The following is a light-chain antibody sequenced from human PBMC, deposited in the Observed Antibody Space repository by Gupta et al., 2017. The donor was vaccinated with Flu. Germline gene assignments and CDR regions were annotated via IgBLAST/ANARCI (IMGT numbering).Light chain of an antibody. Sequence: DIVMTQSPLSLRVTPGEPASISCISSQSLLQSNGYNYLDWYLQKPGQYPQLLIFWGSNRASGAPDRFSGSGTGTDFTLKIRRVEAEDVEVYYCMQTIQTPRTFGPGTKVDTK. J-gene: IGKJ3*01. CDR3: MQTIQTPRT. CDR2: WGS. V-gene: IGKV2-28*01. CDR1: QSLLQSNGYNY.